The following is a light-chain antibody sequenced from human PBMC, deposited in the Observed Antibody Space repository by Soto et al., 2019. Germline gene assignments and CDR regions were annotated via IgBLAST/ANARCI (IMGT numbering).Light chain of an antibody. V-gene: IGLV1-40*01. CDR1: SSNIGAGYD. CDR3: QSYDSSLDYV. Sequence: QSVLTQPPSVSGAPGQRVTISCTGSSSNIGAGYDVHWYQQLPGTAPKLLIYGNSHRPSGVPARFSGSKSGTSASLAITGLQAEDEADYCCQSYDSSLDYVFGTGTKVTVL. CDR2: GNS. J-gene: IGLJ1*01.